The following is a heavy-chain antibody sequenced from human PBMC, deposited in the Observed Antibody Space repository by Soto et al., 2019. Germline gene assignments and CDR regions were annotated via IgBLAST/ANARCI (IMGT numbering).Heavy chain of an antibody. CDR1: GFSLSSDGVG. Sequence: QITLKESGPTLVKPTQTLTLTCTFSGFSLSSDGVGVGWIRQPPGKALEWLALIYWDDYKRYSPSLKNRLNSTRDTSKNQVVLTLTNMDPVDTATYYCVHRRVDSTNYYWFDPWSQGTLVTVSS. J-gene: IGHJ5*02. D-gene: IGHD4-4*01. CDR3: VHRRVDSTNYYWFDP. CDR2: IYWDDYK. V-gene: IGHV2-5*02.